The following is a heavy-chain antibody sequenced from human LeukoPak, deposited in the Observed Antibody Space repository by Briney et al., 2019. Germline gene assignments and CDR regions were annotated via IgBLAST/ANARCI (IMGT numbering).Heavy chain of an antibody. D-gene: IGHD3-22*01. CDR3: ARLVSVTYYYDSSGYYDYFDY. CDR2: IYYSGST. V-gene: IGHV4-39*01. CDR1: GGSISSSSYS. J-gene: IGHJ4*02. Sequence: SETLSLTCTVSGGSISSSSYSWGWVRQPPGKGLEWIVSIYYSGSTYYHPSLKNRVTIYVDTSKNQFSMKLSSVTAADTAVYYCARLVSVTYYYDSSGYYDYFDYWGQGTLVTVSS.